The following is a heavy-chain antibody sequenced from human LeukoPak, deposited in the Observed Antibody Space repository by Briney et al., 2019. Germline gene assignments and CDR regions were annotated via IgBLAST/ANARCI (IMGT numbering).Heavy chain of an antibody. CDR1: GFTFNSHW. CDR2: INQGGSAK. D-gene: IGHD3-10*02. CDR3: ARAVDVADY. V-gene: IGHV3-7*01. Sequence: GSLRLSCAASGFTFNSHWMSWVRQAPGKGLEWVANINQGGSAKFYADSVKGRFTISRDNAKNSLVLQMNSLTADDTAVYYCARAVDVADYWGQGTLVTVSS. J-gene: IGHJ4*02.